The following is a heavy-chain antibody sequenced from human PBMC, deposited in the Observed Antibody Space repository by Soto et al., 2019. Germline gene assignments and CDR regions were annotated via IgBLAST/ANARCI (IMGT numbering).Heavy chain of an antibody. CDR1: GYNFSAYY. Sequence: QVQLVQSGAEVKKHGASVKVSCQTSGYNFSAYYFNWVRQAAGQGPEWMGWLNPRNGQTGYVQKFRGRVTMTRDTSIATVYLELSRLTSEDTAIYFCARATDTTMVDYWGQGTLVTVSA. V-gene: IGHV1-8*01. CDR3: ARATDTTMVDY. D-gene: IGHD5-18*01. CDR2: LNPRNGQT. J-gene: IGHJ4*02.